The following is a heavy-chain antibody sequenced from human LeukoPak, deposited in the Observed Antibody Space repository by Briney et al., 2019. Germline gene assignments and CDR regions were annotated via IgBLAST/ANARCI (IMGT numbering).Heavy chain of an antibody. V-gene: IGHV3-21*01. CDR2: ISSSSDYI. D-gene: IGHD5/OR15-5a*01. J-gene: IGHJ6*02. CDR3: ARSRSVSNYKGMDV. Sequence: PGGSLRLSCPASGFTFSDYSMSWVRQAPGKGLEWVSSISSSSDYIYYADSVKGRFTISRDNARNSLYLQMNSQRAEDTAVYYCARSRSVSNYKGMDVWGQGTTVTVSS. CDR1: GFTFSDYS.